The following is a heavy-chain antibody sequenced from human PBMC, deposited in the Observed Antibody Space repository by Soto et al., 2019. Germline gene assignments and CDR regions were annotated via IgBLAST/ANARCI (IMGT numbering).Heavy chain of an antibody. CDR1: GYTFTSYG. Sequence: ASVKVSCKASGYTFTSYGISWVRQAPGQGLEWMGWISAYNGNTNYAQKLQGRVTMTTDTSTSTAYMELRSLRSDDTAVYYCASFCPFTSCYASGIGYFDYWGQGTLVTVSS. V-gene: IGHV1-18*01. J-gene: IGHJ4*02. D-gene: IGHD2-2*01. CDR2: ISAYNGNT. CDR3: ASFCPFTSCYASGIGYFDY.